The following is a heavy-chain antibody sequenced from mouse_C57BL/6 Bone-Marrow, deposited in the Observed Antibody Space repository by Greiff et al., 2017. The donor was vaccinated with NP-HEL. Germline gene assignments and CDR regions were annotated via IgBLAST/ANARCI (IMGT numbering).Heavy chain of an antibody. V-gene: IGHV1-53*01. Sequence: QVQLQQPGTELVKPGSSVKLSCKASGYTFTSYWMHWVKQRPGQGLEWIGNINPRNGGTNYNEKIKSKATLTVDKSSSTAYMQLSSLTSEDSAVYYCASGGLLWSYYFDDWGQGTTLTVSS. CDR1: GYTFTSYW. D-gene: IGHD2-10*01. CDR2: INPRNGGT. J-gene: IGHJ2*01. CDR3: ASGGLLWSYYFDD.